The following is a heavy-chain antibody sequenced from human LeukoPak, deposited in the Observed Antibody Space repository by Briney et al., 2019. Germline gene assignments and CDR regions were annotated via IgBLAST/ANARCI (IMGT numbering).Heavy chain of an antibody. Sequence: GGSLRLSCAASGFTLSSYSMNWVRHAPGKGREWVSSISSSSSYIYYADSVKGRFTIPRDNAKNSLYLQMNSLSDEDRAVYYCATHQYYYDSSGKLDYWGQGTLVSVSS. CDR3: ATHQYYYDSSGKLDY. CDR2: ISSSSSYI. J-gene: IGHJ4*02. D-gene: IGHD3-22*01. CDR1: GFTLSSYS. V-gene: IGHV3-21*01.